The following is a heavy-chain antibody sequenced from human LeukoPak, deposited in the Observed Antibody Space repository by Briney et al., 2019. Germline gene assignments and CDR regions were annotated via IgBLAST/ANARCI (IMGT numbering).Heavy chain of an antibody. CDR2: FDPEDGET. CDR1: GYTLTELS. D-gene: IGHD5-18*01. V-gene: IGHV1-24*01. CDR3: ARDDPDTAMDPPNQFDP. Sequence: ASVKVSCKVSGYTLTELSMHWVRQAPGKGLEWMGGFDPEDGETIYAQKFQGRVTMTEDTSTDTAYMEPSSLRSEDTAVYYCARDDPDTAMDPPNQFDPWGQGTLVTVSS. J-gene: IGHJ5*02.